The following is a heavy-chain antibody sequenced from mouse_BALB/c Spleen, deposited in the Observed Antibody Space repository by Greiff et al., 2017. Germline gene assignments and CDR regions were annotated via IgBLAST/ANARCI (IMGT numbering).Heavy chain of an antibody. D-gene: IGHD2-1*01. CDR3: ARGNGNYLYYAMDY. CDR1: GYTFTSYW. CDR2: INPSTGYT. Sequence: VQLQESGAELAKPGASVKMSCKASGYTFTSYWMHWVKQRPGQGLEWIGYINPSTGYTEYNQKFKDKATLTADKSSSTAYMQLSSLTSEDSAVYYCARGNGNYLYYAMDYWGQGTSVTVSS. J-gene: IGHJ4*01. V-gene: IGHV1-7*01.